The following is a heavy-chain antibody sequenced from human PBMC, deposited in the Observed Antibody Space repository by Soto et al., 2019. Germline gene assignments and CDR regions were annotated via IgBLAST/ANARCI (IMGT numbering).Heavy chain of an antibody. D-gene: IGHD6-6*01. J-gene: IGHJ6*02. CDR3: ARDVAARPYGMDV. CDR1: GFTFSSYG. V-gene: IGHV3-30*03. Sequence: GSLRLSCAASGFTFSSYGMHWVRQAPGKGLEWVAVISYDGSNKYYADSVKGRFTISRDNSENTLYLQMNSLRAEDTAVYYCARDVAARPYGMDVWGQGTTVTVSS. CDR2: ISYDGSNK.